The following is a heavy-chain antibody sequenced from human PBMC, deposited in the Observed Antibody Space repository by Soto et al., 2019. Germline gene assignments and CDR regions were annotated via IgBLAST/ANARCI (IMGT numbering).Heavy chain of an antibody. CDR3: ARGRKYSYGWEENYFDY. CDR2: ISTSGSTI. Sequence: GGSLRLSCAASGFTFSSYEMNWVRQAPGKGLEWVSYISTSGSTIYYADSVKGRFTISRDNAKNSLYLQMNSLRAEDTAVYYCARGRKYSYGWEENYFDYWGQGTLVTVSS. CDR1: GFTFSSYE. V-gene: IGHV3-48*03. J-gene: IGHJ4*02. D-gene: IGHD5-18*01.